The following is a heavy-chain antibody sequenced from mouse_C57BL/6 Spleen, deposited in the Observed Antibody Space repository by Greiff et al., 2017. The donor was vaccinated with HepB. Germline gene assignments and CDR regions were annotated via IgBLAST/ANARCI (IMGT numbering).Heavy chain of an antibody. CDR3: ARRGAVVADWYFDF. D-gene: IGHD1-1*01. CDR1: GFNIKDYY. V-gene: IGHV14-2*01. CDR2: IDPEDGET. J-gene: IGHJ1*03. Sequence: VQLQQSGAELVKPGASVKLSCTASGFNIKDYYMHWVKQRTEQGLEWIGRIDPEDGETKYAPKFQGKATITADPSSNTAYLQLSSLTSEDTAVYYCARRGAVVADWYFDFWGTGTTVTVSS.